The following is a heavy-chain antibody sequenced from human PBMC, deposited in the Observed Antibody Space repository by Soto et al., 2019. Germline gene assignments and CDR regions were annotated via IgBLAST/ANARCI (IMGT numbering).Heavy chain of an antibody. D-gene: IGHD3-22*01. V-gene: IGHV3-23*01. J-gene: IGHJ4*02. Sequence: EVQLLESGGGLVQPGGSLRLSCAASGFTFSSYAMSWVRQAPGKGLEWVSAISGSGGSTYYADSVKGRFTISRDNSKDTVFLQMNSLRAEDTAVYSCAKYYYDRSGSPLAFDYWGQGTLVTVSS. CDR2: ISGSGGST. CDR3: AKYYYDRSGSPLAFDY. CDR1: GFTFSSYA.